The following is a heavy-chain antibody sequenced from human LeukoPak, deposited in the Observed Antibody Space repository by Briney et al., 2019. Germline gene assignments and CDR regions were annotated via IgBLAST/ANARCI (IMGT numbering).Heavy chain of an antibody. CDR3: ARGAAVAGTRNWFDP. CDR2: IYYSGST. D-gene: IGHD6-19*01. V-gene: IGHV4-59*01. Sequence: SETLSLTCTVSGGSISSYYWSWIRQPPGKGLEWIGYIYYSGSTNYNPSLKSRVTISVDTSKNQFSLKLSSVTAADTVVYYCARGAAVAGTRNWFDPWGQGTLVTVSS. CDR1: GGSISSYY. J-gene: IGHJ5*02.